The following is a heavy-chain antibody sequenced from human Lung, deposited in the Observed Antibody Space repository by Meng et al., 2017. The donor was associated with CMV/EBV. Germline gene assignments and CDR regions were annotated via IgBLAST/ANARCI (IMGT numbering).Heavy chain of an antibody. CDR3: ARKDIVATMEY. CDR1: GCTFSSEK. V-gene: IGHV3-30*04. Sequence: SEASGCTFSSEKMHWFRQEPGKGLEWVAVRSYDGSNKYYEDAVKGRFTISRDNSKNTLYLQMNSLRAEDTAVYYCARKDIVATMEYWGQGTLVTVSS. CDR2: RSYDGSNK. J-gene: IGHJ4*02. D-gene: IGHD5-12*01.